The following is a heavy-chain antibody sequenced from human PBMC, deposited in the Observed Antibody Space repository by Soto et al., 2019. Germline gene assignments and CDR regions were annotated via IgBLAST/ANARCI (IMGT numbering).Heavy chain of an antibody. V-gene: IGHV1-69*04. CDR2: IIPILGIA. J-gene: IGHJ5*02. CDR1: GGTFSSYT. D-gene: IGHD6-6*01. CDR3: ARDHLAARDWFDP. Sequence: ASVKVSCKASGGTFSSYTISWVRQAPGQGLEWMGRIIPILGIANYAQKFQGRVTITADKSTSTAYMELSSLRSEDTAVYYCARDHLAARDWFDPWGQGTLVTVSS.